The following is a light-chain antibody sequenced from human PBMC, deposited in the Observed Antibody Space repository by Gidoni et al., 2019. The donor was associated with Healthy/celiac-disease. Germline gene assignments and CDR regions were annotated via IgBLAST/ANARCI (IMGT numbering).Light chain of an antibody. Sequence: DIQMTQSPSSLSASVGDRVTITCQASQDISNYLNWYQQKPGKAPKLLSYDASNLETGVPSRFSGSGSGTDFTCTISSLQPEDIATYYCQQYDNLPFTFGPGTKVDSK. J-gene: IGKJ3*01. CDR3: QQYDNLPFT. CDR1: QDISNY. V-gene: IGKV1-33*01. CDR2: DAS.